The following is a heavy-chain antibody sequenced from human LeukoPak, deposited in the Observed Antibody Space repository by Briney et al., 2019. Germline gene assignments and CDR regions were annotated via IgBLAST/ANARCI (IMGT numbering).Heavy chain of an antibody. V-gene: IGHV4-38-2*01. J-gene: IGHJ4*02. Sequence: SETLSLTCVVSGYSISSGFYWSWIRQPPGKGLEWIATIHHSGVTYYNPSLNSRFTISVDTSKNQFSLKLSSVTAADTAVYYCARVAAAAGNPPFDYWGQGTLVTVSS. CDR1: GYSISSGFY. CDR3: ARVAAAAGNPPFDY. D-gene: IGHD6-13*01. CDR2: IHHSGVT.